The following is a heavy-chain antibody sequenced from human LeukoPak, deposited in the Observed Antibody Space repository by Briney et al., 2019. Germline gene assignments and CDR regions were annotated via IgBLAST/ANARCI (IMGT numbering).Heavy chain of an antibody. CDR2: ISTYNGNT. V-gene: IGHV1-18*01. D-gene: IGHD2-2*02. Sequence: GASVKVSCKASGYTFINYGISWVRQAPGQGLEWMGWISTYNGNTNYAQKFQGRVTMTTDTSTSTAYMELRSLRSDDTAVYYCTRGRGTGYCSGTSCYTEYMDVWGKGTTVTVSS. CDR3: TRGRGTGYCSGTSCYTEYMDV. CDR1: GYTFINYG. J-gene: IGHJ6*03.